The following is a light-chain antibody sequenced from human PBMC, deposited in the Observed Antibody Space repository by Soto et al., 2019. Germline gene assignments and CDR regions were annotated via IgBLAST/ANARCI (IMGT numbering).Light chain of an antibody. CDR1: SSDVGGYNY. J-gene: IGLJ2*01. CDR2: DVS. CDR3: SSYTGSTTVV. Sequence: QSALTQPASVSGSPGQSITISCTGTSSDVGGYNYVSWFQQHPDKAPKLMIYDVSNRPSGVSNRFSGSKSGNTASLTISGLQADHEADYYCSSYTGSTTVVFGGGTKLTVL. V-gene: IGLV2-14*01.